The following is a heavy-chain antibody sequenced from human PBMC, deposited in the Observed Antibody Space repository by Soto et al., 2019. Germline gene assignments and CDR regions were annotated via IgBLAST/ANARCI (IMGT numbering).Heavy chain of an antibody. Sequence: QVQLVQSGAEVKKPGASVKVSCKTSGYTFSNYGIAWVRQAPGQGLEWMGWISVYNYNTNYAQKLQGRVTMTRDISTSTAYMELRSVISDDTAVYYCARGGGYYGSGTYPFDYWGQGTLVTVSS. V-gene: IGHV1-18*01. CDR3: ARGGGYYGSGTYPFDY. J-gene: IGHJ4*02. CDR2: ISVYNYNT. D-gene: IGHD3-10*01. CDR1: GYTFSNYG.